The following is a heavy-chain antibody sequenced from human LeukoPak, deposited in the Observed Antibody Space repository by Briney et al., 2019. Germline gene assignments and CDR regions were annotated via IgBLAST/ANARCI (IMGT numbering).Heavy chain of an antibody. CDR1: GFTFSSYS. V-gene: IGHV3-21*01. CDR2: IGSSSNYM. J-gene: IGHJ4*02. CDR3: ASTAGGQPVY. D-gene: IGHD1-14*01. Sequence: PGGSLRLSCAASGFTFSSYSMNWVRQAPGKGLEWVSSIGSSSNYMYYADSVKGRFTISRDNAKNSLYLQMNNLRVEDTAVYYCASTAGGQPVYWGQGTLVTVSS.